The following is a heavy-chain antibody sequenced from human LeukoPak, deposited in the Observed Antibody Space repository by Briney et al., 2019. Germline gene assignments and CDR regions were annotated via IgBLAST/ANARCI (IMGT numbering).Heavy chain of an antibody. V-gene: IGHV6-1*01. CDR3: ARALSSSWYYYYYMDV. CDR1: GDSVSSNSAA. CDR2: TYYRSKWHN. D-gene: IGHD6-13*01. J-gene: IGHJ6*03. Sequence: SQTLSLTCAISGDSVSSNSAAWNWIRQSPSRGLEWLGRTYYRSKWHNDYAVSVKSRITINPDTSKNQFSLQLNSVTPEDTAVYYCARALSSSWYYYYYMDVWGKGTTVTVSS.